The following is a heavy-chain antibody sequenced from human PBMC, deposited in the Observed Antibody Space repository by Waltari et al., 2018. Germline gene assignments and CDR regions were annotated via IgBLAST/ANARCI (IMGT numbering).Heavy chain of an antibody. CDR2: ITTTSRII. Sequence: EVQLIESGGNLIEPGGSLRLSCLASGFTLGTFNMNWVRQAPGKGLEWIAYITTTSRIISYADSVRGRFTISRDNANDSLYLQMNSLRPEDTAVYHCVRDHRHGFDVWGQGTMVTVSS. CDR1: GFTLGTFN. J-gene: IGHJ3*01. V-gene: IGHV3-48*01. CDR3: VRDHRHGFDV.